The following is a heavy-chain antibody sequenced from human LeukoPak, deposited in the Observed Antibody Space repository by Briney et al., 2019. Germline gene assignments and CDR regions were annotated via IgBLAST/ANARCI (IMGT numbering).Heavy chain of an antibody. J-gene: IGHJ6*03. Sequence: ASVKVSCKASGYTFTSYDINWVRQATGQGLEWMGWMNPNSGNTGYAQKFQGRVTMTRNTSISTAYMELSSLRSEDTAVYYRARRSSYYDFWSGRYYYYMDVWGKGTTVTVSS. CDR3: ARRSSYYDFWSGRYYYYMDV. CDR1: GYTFTSYD. V-gene: IGHV1-8*01. CDR2: MNPNSGNT. D-gene: IGHD3-3*01.